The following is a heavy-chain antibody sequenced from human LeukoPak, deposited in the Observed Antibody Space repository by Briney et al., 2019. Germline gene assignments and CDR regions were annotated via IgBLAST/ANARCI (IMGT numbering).Heavy chain of an antibody. Sequence: GASVRVSCKASGYTFTSYGISWVRQAPGQGLEWMGWISAYNGNTNYAQKLQGRVTMTTDTSTSTAYMELRSLRSDDTAVYYCARVLVKDYDVWSGYYRDYYYYYYMDVWGKGTTVTVSS. CDR2: ISAYNGNT. V-gene: IGHV1-18*01. CDR1: GYTFTSYG. J-gene: IGHJ6*03. D-gene: IGHD3-3*01. CDR3: ARVLVKDYDVWSGYYRDYYYYYYMDV.